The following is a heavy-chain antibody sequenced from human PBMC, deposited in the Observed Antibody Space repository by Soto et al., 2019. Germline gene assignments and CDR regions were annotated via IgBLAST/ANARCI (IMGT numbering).Heavy chain of an antibody. J-gene: IGHJ1*01. V-gene: IGHV3-23*01. CDR1: GFTFSSYA. CDR3: AKPPSEYSSSGAEYFQH. D-gene: IGHD6-6*01. CDR2: ISGSGGST. Sequence: GGSLRLSCAASGFTFSSYAMSWVRQAPGKGLEWVSAISGSGGSTYYADSVKGRFTISRDNSKNTLYLQMNSLRAEDTAVYYCAKPPSEYSSSGAEYFQHWGQGTLVTVSS.